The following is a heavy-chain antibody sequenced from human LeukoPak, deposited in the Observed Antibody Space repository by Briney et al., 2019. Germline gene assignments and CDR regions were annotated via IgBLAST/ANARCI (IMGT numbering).Heavy chain of an antibody. V-gene: IGHV3-66*01. J-gene: IGHJ6*02. CDR3: ARSYSNHLFGMDG. Sequence: GGSLRLSCATSGFTFSNYGMHWVRQAPGKGLEWVSVMYSGGSTYYADSVKGRVAISRDNPQNTVFLQMNSVRVEDTAVYYCARSYSNHLFGMDGWGQGTAVTVSS. CDR1: GFTFSNYG. D-gene: IGHD4-11*01. CDR2: MYSGGST.